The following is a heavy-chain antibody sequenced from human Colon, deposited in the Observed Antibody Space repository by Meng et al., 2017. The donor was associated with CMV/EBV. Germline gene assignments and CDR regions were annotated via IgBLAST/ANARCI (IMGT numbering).Heavy chain of an antibody. J-gene: IGHJ4*02. V-gene: IGHV4-39*07. CDR3: ARARMGMFDY. Sequence: SETLSLTCTVSGGSISSSSYYWGWIRQPPGKGLEWIGSMYYSGSTYYNPSLKSRVTISVDTSKNQFSLKLSSVTAADTAVYYCARARMGMFDYWGQGTLVTVSS. CDR2: MYYSGST. CDR1: GGSISSSSYY. D-gene: IGHD7-27*01.